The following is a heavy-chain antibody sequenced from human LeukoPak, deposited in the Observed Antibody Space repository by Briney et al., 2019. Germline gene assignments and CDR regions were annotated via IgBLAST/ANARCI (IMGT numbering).Heavy chain of an antibody. D-gene: IGHD5-12*01. V-gene: IGHV1-18*01. CDR2: ISAYNGNT. Sequence: ASVKDSCKASGYTFTSYVISWVRPAPGQGRAWVGWISAYNGNTNYAKKLQGRVTITTDTSTSTAYMELRSLRSDDTAVYYCARDRGYDYYFYYLDVWRKGTTVTVSS. CDR1: GYTFTSYV. CDR3: ARDRGYDYYFYYLDV. J-gene: IGHJ6*03.